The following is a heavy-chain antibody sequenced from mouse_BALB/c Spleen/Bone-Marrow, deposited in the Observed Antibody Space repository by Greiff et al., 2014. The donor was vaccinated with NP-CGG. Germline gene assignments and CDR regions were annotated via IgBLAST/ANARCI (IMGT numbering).Heavy chain of an antibody. CDR2: IYPGDGDT. J-gene: IGHJ4*01. CDR1: GYAFSNSW. Sequence: QVHLQQSGPELVKPGASVKISCKASGYAFSNSWMNWVKQRPGQGLEWIGRIYPGDGDTNYNGKFKGKATLTADKSSSTAYMQLSSLTSVDSAVYFCARSAYYGTNYGAMDYWGQGTSVTVSS. D-gene: IGHD1-1*01. CDR3: ARSAYYGTNYGAMDY. V-gene: IGHV1-82*01.